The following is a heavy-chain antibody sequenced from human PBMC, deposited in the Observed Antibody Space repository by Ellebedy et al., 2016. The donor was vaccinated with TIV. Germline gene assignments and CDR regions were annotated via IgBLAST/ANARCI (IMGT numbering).Heavy chain of an antibody. D-gene: IGHD2/OR15-2a*01. CDR2: IYSGGST. Sequence: GESLKISCAASGFFVTDSYMSWVRQAPGKGLEWVAAIYSGGSTFYADSVAGRFTISRHKSKNTLFLQMKSLRPEDTAVYFCARLEIVAEPAPDPVDIWGQGTMVTVSS. CDR3: ARLEIVAEPAPDPVDI. CDR1: GFFVTDSY. J-gene: IGHJ3*02. V-gene: IGHV3-53*04.